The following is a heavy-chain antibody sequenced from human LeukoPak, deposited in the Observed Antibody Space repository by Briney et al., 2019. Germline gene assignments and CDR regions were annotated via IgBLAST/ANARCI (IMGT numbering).Heavy chain of an antibody. CDR1: GGSFSGYY. CDR2: INHSGST. J-gene: IGHJ4*02. D-gene: IGHD4-23*01. V-gene: IGHV4-34*01. Sequence: SETLSLTCAVYGGSFSGYYWSWIRQPPGKGLEWIGEINHSGSTNYNPSLKSRVTISVDTSKNQFSLKLSSVTAADTAVYYCASGEPGGNDFDYWGQGTLVTVSS. CDR3: ASGEPGGNDFDY.